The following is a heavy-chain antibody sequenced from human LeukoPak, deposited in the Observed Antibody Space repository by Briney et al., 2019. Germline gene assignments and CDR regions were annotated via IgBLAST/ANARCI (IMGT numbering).Heavy chain of an antibody. CDR1: GGSISSSNYY. Sequence: SETLSLTCTVSGGSISSSNYYWGWIRQPPGKGLEWIGSIYYSGSTYYNASLKSQVSISIDTSKNQFSLKLTSVTAADTAVYYCARQTGSGLFILPGGQGTLVTVSS. CDR3: ARQTGSGLFILP. J-gene: IGHJ4*02. V-gene: IGHV4-39*01. CDR2: IYYSGST. D-gene: IGHD3/OR15-3a*01.